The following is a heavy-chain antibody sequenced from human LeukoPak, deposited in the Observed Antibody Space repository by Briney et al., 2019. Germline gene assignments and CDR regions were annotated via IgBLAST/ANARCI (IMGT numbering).Heavy chain of an antibody. Sequence: PGGSLRLSCAASGFTVSNKYMSWVRQAPGRRLEWVSVIYSGGSTYYADSVKGRFSISRDKSKNTLYLQMNSLRAEDTALYYCAREMYCSGGSCYGDAFDIWGQGTMVTVSS. D-gene: IGHD2-15*01. CDR2: IYSGGST. CDR3: AREMYCSGGSCYGDAFDI. J-gene: IGHJ3*02. V-gene: IGHV3-66*01. CDR1: GFTVSNKY.